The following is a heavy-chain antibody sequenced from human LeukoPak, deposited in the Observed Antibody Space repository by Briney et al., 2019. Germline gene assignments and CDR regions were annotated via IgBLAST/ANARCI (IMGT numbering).Heavy chain of an antibody. CDR3: ARFVVVPAAILGYWFDP. CDR2: IYYSGST. J-gene: IGHJ5*02. V-gene: IGHV4-59*01. D-gene: IGHD2-2*01. Sequence: SETLSLTCTVSGGSISSYYWSWIRQPPGKGLEWIGYIYYSGSTNYNPSLKSRVTISVATSTTQFSLKLRSVTAADTAVYYCARFVVVPAAILGYWFDPWSQGTLVTVSS. CDR1: GGSISSYY.